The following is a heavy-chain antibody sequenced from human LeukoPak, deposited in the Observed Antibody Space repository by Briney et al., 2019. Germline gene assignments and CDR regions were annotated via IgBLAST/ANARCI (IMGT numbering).Heavy chain of an antibody. Sequence: GGSLRLSCAISEVTFNEFTLPWSRQAPGKGLEWMAVISSDGNRKEHVDTVESRFTTSRDNSKNTLYLQMNNLGPDDTAVYFCGGGETENAFDVWGQGTMVIVSS. CDR2: ISSDGNRK. V-gene: IGHV3-30*04. CDR1: EVTFNEFT. CDR3: GGGETENAFDV. D-gene: IGHD2-21*02. J-gene: IGHJ3*01.